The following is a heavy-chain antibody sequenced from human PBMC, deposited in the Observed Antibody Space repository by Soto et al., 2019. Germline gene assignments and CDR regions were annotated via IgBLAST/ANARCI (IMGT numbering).Heavy chain of an antibody. V-gene: IGHV3-23*01. CDR3: AKNRDGWSYFDY. CDR2: ISGSGGST. CDR1: GFTFTSYA. J-gene: IGHJ4*02. Sequence: PGGSLRLSCAASGFTFTSYAMSWVRQAPGKGLEWVSTISGSGGSTYYADSVKGRFTISRDNSKNTLYLQMNSLRGEDTAVYYCAKNRDGWSYFDYWGQGTLVTVSS. D-gene: IGHD6-19*01.